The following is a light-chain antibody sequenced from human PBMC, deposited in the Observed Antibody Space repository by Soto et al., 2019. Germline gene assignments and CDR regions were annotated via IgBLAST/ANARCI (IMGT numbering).Light chain of an antibody. CDR3: CSYAGSSTLYV. J-gene: IGLJ1*01. CDR2: EVN. CDR1: SSDIGTYNL. Sequence: QSALTQPASVSGSPGQSITISCTGTSSDIGTYNLVSWYQQHPGKAPKLMIYEVNKRPSGVSDRFSGSKSGNTASLTISGLQAEDEADYYCCSYAGSSTLYVFGTGTKVNRP. V-gene: IGLV2-23*02.